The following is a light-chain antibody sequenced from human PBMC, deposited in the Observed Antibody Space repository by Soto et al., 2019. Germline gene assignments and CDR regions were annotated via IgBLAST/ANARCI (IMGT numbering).Light chain of an antibody. CDR3: QQSYSLPYT. CDR2: AAS. J-gene: IGKJ2*01. Sequence: DIQMTQSPSSLSASVGDRVTITCRPSQSIDNFLNWYQQKPGKAPNLLIYAASSLQSGVSSRFSGSGSGTDFTLTISSLQPEDSATYYCQQSYSLPYTFGQGTMVEIK. CDR1: QSIDNF. V-gene: IGKV1-39*01.